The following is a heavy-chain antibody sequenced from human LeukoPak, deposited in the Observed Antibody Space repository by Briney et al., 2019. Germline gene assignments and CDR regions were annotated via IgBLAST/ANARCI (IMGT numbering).Heavy chain of an antibody. J-gene: IGHJ4*02. CDR3: ARQYSSGYLDFDY. V-gene: IGHV4-59*08. Sequence: SETLSLTCTVSGGSISSYYWSWIRQPPGKGLEWIGYIYYSGSTNYNPSLKSRVTISVDTSKNQFSLKLSSVTAADTAVYYCARQYSSGYLDFDYWGQGTLVTVSS. D-gene: IGHD3-22*01. CDR2: IYYSGST. CDR1: GGSISSYY.